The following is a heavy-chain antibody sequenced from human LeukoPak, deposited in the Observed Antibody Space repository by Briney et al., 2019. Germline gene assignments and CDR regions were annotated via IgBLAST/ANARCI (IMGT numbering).Heavy chain of an antibody. CDR1: GYTFTGYW. CDR3: ATLTGYSSESWFDP. Sequence: APVKVSCKAFGYTFTGYWMHWVRQAPGQGPEWMGVISPSGGSTSYAQKFQGRVTMTRDMSTSTVYMELSSLRSEDTAVYYCATLTGYSSESWFDPWGQGILVTVSS. CDR2: ISPSGGST. V-gene: IGHV1-46*01. J-gene: IGHJ5*02. D-gene: IGHD3-9*01.